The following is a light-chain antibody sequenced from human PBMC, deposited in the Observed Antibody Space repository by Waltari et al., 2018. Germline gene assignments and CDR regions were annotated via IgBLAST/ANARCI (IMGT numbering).Light chain of an antibody. CDR2: WAS. CDR1: QSVLYSSNNKNY. Sequence: DIVMTQSPDSLAVSLGERATINCKSSQSVLYSSNNKNYVAWYQQKPGQPPNLLVDWASTRESGVPDRFSAGGSGTDFTLTISSLQAEDVAVYYCQQFYTTPMTFGQGTRLEIK. CDR3: QQFYTTPMT. V-gene: IGKV4-1*01. J-gene: IGKJ5*01.